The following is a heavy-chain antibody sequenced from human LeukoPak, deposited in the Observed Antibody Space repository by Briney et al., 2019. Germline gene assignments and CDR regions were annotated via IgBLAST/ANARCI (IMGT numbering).Heavy chain of an antibody. V-gene: IGHV3-74*01. Sequence: PGRSLRLSCAASGFIFGSFWMHWVRQAPGKGLVWVTRINSDASTTNYADSVKGRFTISRDNAKSTLYLQMNSLRAEDTAVYYCVRDRPAKYFGASVDAFDLWGQGTMVTVSS. D-gene: IGHD4/OR15-4a*01. J-gene: IGHJ3*01. CDR1: GFIFGSFW. CDR2: INSDASTT. CDR3: VRDRPAKYFGASVDAFDL.